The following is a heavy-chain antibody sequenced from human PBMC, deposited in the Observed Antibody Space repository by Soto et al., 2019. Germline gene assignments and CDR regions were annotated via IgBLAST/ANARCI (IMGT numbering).Heavy chain of an antibody. J-gene: IGHJ6*02. CDR1: GGSFSGYY. CDR3: ARGTPILRFLEWPRYYYYGMDV. D-gene: IGHD3-3*01. Sequence: KTSETLSLTCAVYGGSFSGYYWSWIRQPPGKGLEWIGEINHSGSTNYNPSLKSRVTISVDTSKNQFSLKLSSVTAADTAVYYCARGTPILRFLEWPRYYYYGMDVWGQGTTVTVSS. V-gene: IGHV4-34*01. CDR2: INHSGST.